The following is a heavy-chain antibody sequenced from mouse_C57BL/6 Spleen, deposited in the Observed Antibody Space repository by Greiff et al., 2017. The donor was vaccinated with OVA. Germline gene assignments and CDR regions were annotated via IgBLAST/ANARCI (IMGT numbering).Heavy chain of an antibody. V-gene: IGHV1-52*01. D-gene: IGHD1-1*01. Sequence: QVQLKQPGAELVRPGSSVKLSCKASGYTFTSYWMHWVKQRPIQGLEWIGNIDPSDSETHYNQKFKDKATLTVDKSSSTAYMQLSSLTSEDSAVYYCARSFNYYGSSEAPWFAYWGQGTLVTVSA. CDR2: IDPSDSET. J-gene: IGHJ3*01. CDR3: ARSFNYYGSSEAPWFAY. CDR1: GYTFTSYW.